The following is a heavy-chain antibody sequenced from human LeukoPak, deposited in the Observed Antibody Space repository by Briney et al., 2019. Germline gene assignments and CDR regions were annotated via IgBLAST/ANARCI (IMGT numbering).Heavy chain of an antibody. V-gene: IGHV1-18*01. Sequence: ASVKVSCKASGYTFTSYDINWVRQATGQGLEWMGWISAYNGNTNYAQKLQGRVTMTTDTSTSTAYMELRSLRSDDTAVYYCARATLLREDYWGQGTLVTVSS. CDR2: ISAYNGNT. J-gene: IGHJ4*02. CDR3: ARATLLREDY. CDR1: GYTFTSYD. D-gene: IGHD1-26*01.